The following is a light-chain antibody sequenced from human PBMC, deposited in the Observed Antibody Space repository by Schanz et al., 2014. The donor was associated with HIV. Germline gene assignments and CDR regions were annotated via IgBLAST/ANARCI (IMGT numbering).Light chain of an antibody. CDR2: DVS. V-gene: IGLV2-14*03. CDR1: SSDVGGYKY. J-gene: IGLJ1*01. Sequence: QSALTQPASVSGSPGQSIIISCTGTSSDVGGYKYVSWYQQHPGKAPKVIIYDVSVRPSGVSNRFSGSKSGNTASLTISGLQPEDEADYYCNSYSHSNTYVFGSGTKLTVL. CDR3: NSYSHSNTYV.